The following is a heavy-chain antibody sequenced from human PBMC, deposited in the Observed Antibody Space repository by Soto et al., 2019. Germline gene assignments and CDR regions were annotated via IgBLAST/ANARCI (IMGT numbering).Heavy chain of an antibody. Sequence: QVQLEESGGGLVQPGRSLRLSCAASGFPFSDYDMHWVRQAPGKGLEWVAVRLYDGRNGYYGDSVKGRFTISRDNSKNTLYLQMDSLRVEDTAIYYCTTLRDFWGQGILVTVSS. J-gene: IGHJ4*02. CDR2: RLYDGRNG. V-gene: IGHV3-33*05. CDR3: TTLRDF. CDR1: GFPFSDYD.